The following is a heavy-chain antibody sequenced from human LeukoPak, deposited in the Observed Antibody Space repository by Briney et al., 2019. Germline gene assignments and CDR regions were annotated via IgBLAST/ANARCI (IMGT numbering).Heavy chain of an antibody. J-gene: IGHJ4*02. D-gene: IGHD3-3*01. CDR2: ISYSGTT. CDR3: ARDPDFWSGYYNFDY. Sequence: SEPLSLPCTVPGGSISSYYWSWIRQPPGKGLEWIGSISYSGTTYYNPSLKSRGTISVDTSKNQFSLKLNSVTAADTAVYYCARDPDFWSGYYNFDYWGQGTLVTVSS. V-gene: IGHV4-59*12. CDR1: GGSISSYY.